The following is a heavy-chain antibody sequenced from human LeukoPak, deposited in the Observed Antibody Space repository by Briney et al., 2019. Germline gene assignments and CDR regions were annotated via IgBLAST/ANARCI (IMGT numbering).Heavy chain of an antibody. D-gene: IGHD5-24*01. Sequence: ASVKVSCKASGYTFTSYYMHWVRQAPGQGLEWMGIINPSGGSTSYAQKFQGRVTMTRDTSTSTVYMELSSLRSEDTAVYYCARGQFGTDGYNSFDWFDPWGQGTLVTVSS. V-gene: IGHV1-46*01. CDR1: GYTFTSYY. J-gene: IGHJ5*02. CDR3: ARGQFGTDGYNSFDWFDP. CDR2: INPSGGST.